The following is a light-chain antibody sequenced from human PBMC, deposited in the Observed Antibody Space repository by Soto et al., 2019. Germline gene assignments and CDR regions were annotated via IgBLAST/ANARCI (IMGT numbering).Light chain of an antibody. CDR1: QSVRNNY. Sequence: EIVLTQSPGTLSLSPGERATLSCRASQSVRNNYLAWYQQPPGQAPRLHIYGTSTRDTGIPDRFSGSGSGTDFSLNISRLEPEEFAVYYCQQYGSSYTFGPGTKVEIK. CDR2: GTS. J-gene: IGKJ3*01. CDR3: QQYGSSYT. V-gene: IGKV3-20*01.